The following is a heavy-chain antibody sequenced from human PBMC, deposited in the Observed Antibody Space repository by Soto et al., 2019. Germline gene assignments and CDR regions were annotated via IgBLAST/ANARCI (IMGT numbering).Heavy chain of an antibody. CDR1: GYTFTSYG. V-gene: IGHV1-18*01. D-gene: IGHD5-18*01. CDR3: ASREAIRGYSYGYWFDP. J-gene: IGHJ5*02. CDR2: ISAYNGNT. Sequence: ASAKVSSKASGYTFTSYGISWVRQAPGQGLEWMGWISAYNGNTNYAQKLQGRVTMTTDTSTSTAYMELRSLRSDDTAVYYCASREAIRGYSYGYWFDPWGQGTLVTVSS.